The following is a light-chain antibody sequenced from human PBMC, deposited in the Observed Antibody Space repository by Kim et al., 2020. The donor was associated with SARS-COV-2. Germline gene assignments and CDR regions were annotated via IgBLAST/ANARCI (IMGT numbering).Light chain of an antibody. CDR2: GAS. J-gene: IGKJ1*01. Sequence: PGERATLSCRASQSVSSSYLAWYQQKPGQAPRLLIYGASSRATGVPDRFSGSGSGTDFTLTITRLQPEDFAVYYCQQYGNSPHTFGQGTKV. CDR1: QSVSSSY. V-gene: IGKV3-20*01. CDR3: QQYGNSPHT.